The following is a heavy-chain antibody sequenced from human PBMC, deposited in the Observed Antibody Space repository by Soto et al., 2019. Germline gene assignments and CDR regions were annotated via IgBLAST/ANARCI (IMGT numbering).Heavy chain of an antibody. CDR1: GASISSVDHY. CDR2: IYYSGSA. Sequence: QVQLQESGPGLVKPSQTLSLTCTVSGASISSVDHYWSWIRQPPGKGLEWIGYIYYSGSADHNPSLRSRVAISIDTSKNRFSLRLSSVTAADTAVYYCARVGGNEDFDTWGQGTLVTVSS. CDR3: ARVGGNEDFDT. D-gene: IGHD2-15*01. V-gene: IGHV4-30-4*01. J-gene: IGHJ4*02.